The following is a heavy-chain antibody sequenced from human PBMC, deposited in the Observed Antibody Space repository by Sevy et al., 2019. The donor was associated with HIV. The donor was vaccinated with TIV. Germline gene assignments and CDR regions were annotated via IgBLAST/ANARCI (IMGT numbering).Heavy chain of an antibody. Sequence: SETLSLTCTVSGGSISTYYWSWIRQPPGKGLEYIGYIYYTGSTNYNPSLKIRVTISVETSKNQFSLNLRSVTAVDTAVYYCARAPPVRSGDDSLNWFDPWGQGTLVTVSS. CDR1: GGSISTYY. CDR2: IYYTGST. J-gene: IGHJ5*02. CDR3: ARAPPVRSGDDSLNWFDP. V-gene: IGHV4-59*01. D-gene: IGHD5-12*01.